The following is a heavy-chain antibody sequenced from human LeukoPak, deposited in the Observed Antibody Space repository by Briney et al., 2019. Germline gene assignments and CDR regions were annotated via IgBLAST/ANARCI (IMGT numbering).Heavy chain of an antibody. J-gene: IGHJ6*02. Sequence: SETLSLTCVVYGGSFSGYYWSWIRQPPGKGLEWIGEINHSGSTNYNPSLKSRVTISVDTSKNQFSLKLSSVTAADTAVYYCARAPFVVAVYGMDVWGQGTTVTVSS. CDR3: ARAPFVVAVYGMDV. CDR2: INHSGST. D-gene: IGHD2-15*01. V-gene: IGHV4-34*01. CDR1: GGSFSGYY.